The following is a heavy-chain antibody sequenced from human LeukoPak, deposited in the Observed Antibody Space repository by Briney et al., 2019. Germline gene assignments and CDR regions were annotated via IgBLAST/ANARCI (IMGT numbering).Heavy chain of an antibody. D-gene: IGHD4-23*01. CDR1: GYTFTGYY. Sequence: ASVKVSCKASGYTFTGYYMHWVRQAPGQGLEWMGWINPNSGGTNYAQKFQGRVTMTRDTSISTAYMEVRSLRSDDTAVYYCASSSPRGGNSLGSYWGQGTLVTVSS. J-gene: IGHJ4*02. V-gene: IGHV1-2*02. CDR3: ASSSPRGGNSLGSY. CDR2: INPNSGGT.